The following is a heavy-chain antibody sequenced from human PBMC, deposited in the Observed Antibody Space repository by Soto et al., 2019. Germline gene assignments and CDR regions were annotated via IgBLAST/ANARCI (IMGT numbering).Heavy chain of an antibody. V-gene: IGHV4-34*01. J-gene: IGHJ5*02. CDR2: INHSGST. CDR1: GGSFSGYY. D-gene: IGHD3-9*01. Sequence: QVQLQQWGAGLLKPSETLSLTCAVYGGSFSGYYWSWIRQPPGKGLEWIGEINHSGSTNYNPSLQXXXTISVDTAKNXXSXKXXSVTAADTAVYSCARDRHILTGYYALIPEYNWFDPWGQGTLVTVSS. CDR3: ARDRHILTGYYALIPEYNWFDP.